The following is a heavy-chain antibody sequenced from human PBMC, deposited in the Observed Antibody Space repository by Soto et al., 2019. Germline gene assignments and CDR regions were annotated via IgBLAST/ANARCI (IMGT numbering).Heavy chain of an antibody. Sequence: ASVKVSCKASGYTFTSYVISWVRRAPGQGLEWMGWINVYNGNTNYEQKVQGRVSMTTDTSTSTAYMELRSLRSDDTAVYYCARGNLYSDFWTDFLAFDYWGQGTLVTVSS. CDR2: INVYNGNT. J-gene: IGHJ4*02. V-gene: IGHV1-18*04. CDR3: ARGNLYSDFWTDFLAFDY. D-gene: IGHD3-3*01. CDR1: GYTFTSYV.